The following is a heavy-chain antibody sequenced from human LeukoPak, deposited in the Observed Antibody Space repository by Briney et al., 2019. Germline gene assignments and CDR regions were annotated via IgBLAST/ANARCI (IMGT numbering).Heavy chain of an antibody. Sequence: SETLSLTCAVYGGSFSGYYWSWIRQPPGKGLEWIGEINHSGSTNYNPSLKSRVTISVDTSKNQFSLKLSSVTAADTAVYYCARAPFRYCSSTSCYTANYYYYGMDVWGQGTTVTVSS. V-gene: IGHV4-34*01. CDR2: INHSGST. J-gene: IGHJ6*02. CDR3: ARAPFRYCSSTSCYTANYYYYGMDV. CDR1: GGSFSGYY. D-gene: IGHD2-2*02.